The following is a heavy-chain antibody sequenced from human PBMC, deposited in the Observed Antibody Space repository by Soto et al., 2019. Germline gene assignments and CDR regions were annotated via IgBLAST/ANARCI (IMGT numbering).Heavy chain of an antibody. D-gene: IGHD2-2*01. CDR2: ISSSSSTI. V-gene: IGHV3-48*01. CDR3: ARDSPTPDIVVVPAAMYYYMDV. Sequence: GGSLRLSCAASGFTFSSYSMNWVRQAPGKGLEWVSYISSSSSTIYYADSVKGRFTISGDNAKNSLYLQMNSLRAEDTAVYYCARDSPTPDIVVVPAAMYYYMDVWGKGTTVTVSS. CDR1: GFTFSSYS. J-gene: IGHJ6*03.